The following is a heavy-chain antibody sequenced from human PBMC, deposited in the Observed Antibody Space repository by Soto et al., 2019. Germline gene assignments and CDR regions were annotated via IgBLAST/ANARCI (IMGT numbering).Heavy chain of an antibody. D-gene: IGHD2-2*01. CDR1: GGSISSGGSY. CDR2: IYYSGNT. V-gene: IGHV4-30-4*01. J-gene: IGHJ4*02. CDR3: VRYCSTTKCPFDY. Sequence: LSLTCTVSGGSISSGGSYWGWIRQPPGKGLEWIGYIYYSGNTYFNPSLKGRVTLSVDTSKNQFSLNLSSVTAADTAVYYCVRYCSTTKCPFDYWGQGTLVTVSS.